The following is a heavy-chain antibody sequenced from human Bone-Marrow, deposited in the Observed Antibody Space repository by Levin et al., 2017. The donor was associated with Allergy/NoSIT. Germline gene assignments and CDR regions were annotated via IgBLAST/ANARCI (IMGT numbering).Heavy chain of an antibody. Sequence: ASVKVSCKGSGYSFTGYYIHWVRQAPGHGLEYKGWIHPNSGVSHFAQKFEGRVTLTRDTSTSTVYMELRSLTSHDTAVYYCARGEGLPEDAFDIWGQGTMVTLSS. CDR2: IHPNSGVS. CDR3: ARGEGLPEDAFDI. V-gene: IGHV1-2*02. J-gene: IGHJ3*02. D-gene: IGHD2-2*01. CDR1: GYSFTGYY.